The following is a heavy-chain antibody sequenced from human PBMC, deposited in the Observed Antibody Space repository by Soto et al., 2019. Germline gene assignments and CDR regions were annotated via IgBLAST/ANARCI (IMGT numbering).Heavy chain of an antibody. J-gene: IGHJ3*01. D-gene: IGHD6-6*01. V-gene: IGHV2-5*02. CDR3: AHTYSSSPDDGFDV. CDR1: GFSLNTRGVG. Sequence: QITLKESGHTLVKPIQMLTLTCTFSGFSLNTRGVGVGWIRQPPGGALEWLALIYWDDDKRYSPSLRSRLTITKDTSKNQVVLTMTTMEPLDTGTYYCAHTYSSSPDDGFDVWGQGTRVTVSS. CDR2: IYWDDDK.